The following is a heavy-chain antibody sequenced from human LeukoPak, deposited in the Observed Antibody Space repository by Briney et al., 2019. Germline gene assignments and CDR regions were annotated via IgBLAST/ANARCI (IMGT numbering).Heavy chain of an antibody. CDR3: ARDGDSSSWYGYNWFDP. Sequence: ASVEVSCKASGYTFTGYYMHWVRQAPGQGLEWMGWINPNSGGTNYAQKFQGRVTMTRDTSISTAYMELSRLRSDDTAVYYCARDGDSSSWYGYNWFDPWGQGTLVTVSS. CDR2: INPNSGGT. D-gene: IGHD6-13*01. CDR1: GYTFTGYY. V-gene: IGHV1-2*02. J-gene: IGHJ5*02.